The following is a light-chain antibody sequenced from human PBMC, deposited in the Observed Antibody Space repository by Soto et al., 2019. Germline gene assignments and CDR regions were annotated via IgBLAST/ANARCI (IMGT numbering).Light chain of an antibody. CDR3: QQRSNYIT. CDR1: QSVSSY. J-gene: IGKJ5*01. Sequence: EIVLTQSPATLSCSPGERATLSFRASQSVSSYLAWYQQKPGQAPRLLIYDASNRATGIPARFSGSGSGTDFTLTISSLEPEDFAVYYCQQRSNYITFGQGTRLEI. CDR2: DAS. V-gene: IGKV3-11*01.